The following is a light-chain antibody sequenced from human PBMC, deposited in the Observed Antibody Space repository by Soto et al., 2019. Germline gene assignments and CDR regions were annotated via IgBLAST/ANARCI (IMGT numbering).Light chain of an antibody. CDR3: SSYASTTRL. V-gene: IGLV2-14*01. J-gene: IGLJ3*02. Sequence: QSALTQPASVSGSPGQSITISCTGTSSDVGGYNYVSWYQQHPGKAPKLMIYDVSNRPSGVSNHFSGSKSGNTASLTISGLQAEDEADYYCSSYASTTRLFGGGTKLTVL. CDR1: SSDVGGYNY. CDR2: DVS.